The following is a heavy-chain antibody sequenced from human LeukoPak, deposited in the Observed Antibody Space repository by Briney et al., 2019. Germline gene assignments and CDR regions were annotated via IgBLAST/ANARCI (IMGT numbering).Heavy chain of an antibody. CDR2: INPSGGST. V-gene: IGHV1-46*01. Sequence: GASVKVSCKASGYTFTSYYIHWVRQAPGQGLEWMGIINPSGGSTSYAQKFQGRVTMTRDMSTSTVYMELSRLRSEDTAVYYCARCPENYYDSSGYDDPFDIWGQGTMVTVSS. CDR3: ARCPENYYDSSGYDDPFDI. D-gene: IGHD3-22*01. CDR1: GYTFTSYY. J-gene: IGHJ3*02.